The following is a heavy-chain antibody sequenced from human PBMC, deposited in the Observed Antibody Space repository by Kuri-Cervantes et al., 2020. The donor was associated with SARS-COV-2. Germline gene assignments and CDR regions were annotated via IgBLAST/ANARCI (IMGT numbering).Heavy chain of an antibody. CDR2: IYYSGST. CDR3: ARAYYDFWSGYFGSIGYHAFDI. J-gene: IGHJ3*02. D-gene: IGHD3-3*01. CDR1: GVPVTGGSYS. V-gene: IGHV4-61*01. Sequence: SETLSLTCAASGVPVTGGSYSWAWIRQPPGKGLEWIGYIYYSGSTNYNPSLKSRVTISVDTSKNQFSLKLSSVTAADTAVYYCARAYYDFWSGYFGSIGYHAFDIWGQGTMVTVSS.